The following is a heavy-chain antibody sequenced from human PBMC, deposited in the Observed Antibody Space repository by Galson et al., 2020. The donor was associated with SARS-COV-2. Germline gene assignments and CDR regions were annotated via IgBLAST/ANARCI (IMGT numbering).Heavy chain of an antibody. V-gene: IGHV3-15*01. Sequence: GGSLRLSCAASGFTFNNAWMNWVRQTPGKGLEWVGRIKSETDGGTTDYAPPVKGRFTISRDDSKNTLYLQMDSLKTEDTAIYYCTTGNYYGSGSYPDCWGQGTLVTVSS. D-gene: IGHD3-10*01. CDR1: GFTFNNAW. CDR3: TTGNYYGSGSYPDC. CDR2: IKSETDGGTT. J-gene: IGHJ4*02.